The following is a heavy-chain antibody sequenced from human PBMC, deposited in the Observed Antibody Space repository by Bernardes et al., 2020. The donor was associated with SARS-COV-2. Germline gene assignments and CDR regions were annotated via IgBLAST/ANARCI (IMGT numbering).Heavy chain of an antibody. D-gene: IGHD2-2*01. J-gene: IGHJ5*02. CDR3: AKGPIYCSSTSCYPNWFDP. CDR1: GFTFSSYG. V-gene: IGHV3-30*18. Sequence: GWSLRLSCAASGFTFSSYGMHWVRQAPGKGLEWVAVISYDGSNKYYADSVKGRFTISRDNSKNTLYLQMNSLRAEDTAVYYCAKGPIYCSSTSCYPNWFDPWGQGTLVTVSS. CDR2: ISYDGSNK.